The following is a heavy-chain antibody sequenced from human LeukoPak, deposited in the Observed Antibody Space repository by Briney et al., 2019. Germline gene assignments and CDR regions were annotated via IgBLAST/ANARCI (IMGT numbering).Heavy chain of an antibody. CDR1: GYTFTSYY. Sequence: ASVKVSCKASGYTFTSYYMHWVRHAPGQGLEWMGIINPSGGSTSYAQKFQGRVTMTRDTSTSIVYMELSSLRSEDTAVYYCARAAFGGGSWYYFDYWGQGTLVTVSS. D-gene: IGHD2-15*01. CDR3: ARAAFGGGSWYYFDY. J-gene: IGHJ4*02. V-gene: IGHV1-46*01. CDR2: INPSGGST.